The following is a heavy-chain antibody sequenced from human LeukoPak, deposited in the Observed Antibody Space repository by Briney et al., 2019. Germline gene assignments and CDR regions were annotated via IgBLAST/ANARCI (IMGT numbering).Heavy chain of an antibody. Sequence: ASVKASCKASGYTFTSYGISGVRQAPAQGREWMGWISAYNGNTNYAQRVQGRVTMTTDTSTSTAYMEMRSLRSDDTAVYYCARDYYGSGSYSPADYWGQGTLVTVSS. CDR2: ISAYNGNT. D-gene: IGHD3-10*01. CDR3: ARDYYGSGSYSPADY. CDR1: GYTFTSYG. J-gene: IGHJ4*02. V-gene: IGHV1-18*01.